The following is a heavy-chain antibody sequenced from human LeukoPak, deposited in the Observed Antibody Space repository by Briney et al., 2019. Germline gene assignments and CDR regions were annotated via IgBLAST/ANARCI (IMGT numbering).Heavy chain of an antibody. CDR3: ASELFAFDF. D-gene: IGHD3-10*01. J-gene: IGHJ4*02. CDR1: GFTFSSYS. CDR2: ISSSSTTI. V-gene: IGHV3-48*04. Sequence: GGSLRLSRAASGFTFSSYSMNWVRQAPGKGLELVSYISSSSTTIYYADSVKGRFTISRDNAKNSLYLQMNSLRAEDTAVYYCASELFAFDFWGQGTLVTVSS.